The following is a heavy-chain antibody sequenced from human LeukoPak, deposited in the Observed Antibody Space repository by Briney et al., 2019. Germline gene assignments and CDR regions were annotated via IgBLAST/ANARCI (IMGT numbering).Heavy chain of an antibody. CDR1: GFTFSSYA. CDR3: ARVGYGGNSVALDY. V-gene: IGHV3-23*01. D-gene: IGHD4-23*01. CDR2: ISASGGST. J-gene: IGHJ4*02. Sequence: GGSLRLSCAASGFTFSSYAMSWVRQAPGKGLEWVSSISASGGSTYYADSVKGRFTISRDNSKNTLYLQMNSLRAEDTAVYYCARVGYGGNSVALDYWGQGTLVTVSS.